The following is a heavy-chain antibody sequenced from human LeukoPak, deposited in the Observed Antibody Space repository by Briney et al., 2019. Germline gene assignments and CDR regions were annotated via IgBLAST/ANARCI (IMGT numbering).Heavy chain of an antibody. D-gene: IGHD3-22*01. Sequence: SKTLSLTCSVSGGSISNYYWSWIRQPPGKGLEWIGYIYYSGSTNYNPSLKSRVTISVDTSKNQFSLKLSSVTAADTAVYYCARPYYYDSSGYYYDYWGQGTLVTVSS. J-gene: IGHJ4*02. CDR3: ARPYYYDSSGYYYDY. CDR2: IYYSGST. CDR1: GGSISNYY. V-gene: IGHV4-59*01.